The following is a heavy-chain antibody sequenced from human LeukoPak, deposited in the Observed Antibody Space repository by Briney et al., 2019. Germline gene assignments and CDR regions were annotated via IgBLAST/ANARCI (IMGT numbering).Heavy chain of an antibody. D-gene: IGHD3-10*01. CDR1: GFTFSSYW. CDR2: IKQDGSEK. J-gene: IGHJ5*02. CDR3: ARSREVLLWFGEFIPGLNWFDP. V-gene: IGHV3-7*01. Sequence: PGGSLRLSCAASGFTFSSYWMSWVRQAPGKGLEWVANIKQDGSEKYYVDSVKGRFTISRDNAKNSLYLQMNSLRAEDTAVYYCARSREVLLWFGEFIPGLNWFDPWGQGTLVTVSS.